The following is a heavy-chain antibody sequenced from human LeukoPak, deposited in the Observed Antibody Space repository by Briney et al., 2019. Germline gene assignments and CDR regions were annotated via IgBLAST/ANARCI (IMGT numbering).Heavy chain of an antibody. CDR1: GGSISSSSYY. V-gene: IGHV4-39*01. Sequence: SETLSLTCTVSGGSISSSSYYWGWIRQPPGKGLEWIGSIYYSGSTYYNPSLKSRVTISVDTSKNQFSLKLSFVTAADTAVYYCARHHSSSWYPNWFDPWGQGTLVTVSS. J-gene: IGHJ5*02. D-gene: IGHD6-13*01. CDR2: IYYSGST. CDR3: ARHHSSSWYPNWFDP.